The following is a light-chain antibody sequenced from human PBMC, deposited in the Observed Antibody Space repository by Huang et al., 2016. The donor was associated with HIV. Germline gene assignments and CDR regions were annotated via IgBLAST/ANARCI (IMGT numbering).Light chain of an antibody. CDR3: QQRSNWPIT. CDR2: DAS. Sequence: EIVLTQSPATLSLSPGERATLSCRASQGVSSYLAWYQQKPGQAPRLLFYDASNRATGIPARFSGSGSGTDFTLTISSLEPEDFAVYYCQQRSNWPITFGQGTRLEIK. V-gene: IGKV3-11*01. CDR1: QGVSSY. J-gene: IGKJ5*01.